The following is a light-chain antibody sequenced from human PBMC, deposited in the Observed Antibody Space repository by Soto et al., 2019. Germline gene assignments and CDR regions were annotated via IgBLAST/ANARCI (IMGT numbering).Light chain of an antibody. CDR3: QQYVSSLYT. Sequence: DIVLTQSPSTLSLSPGERVTLSCRASQSVAGSYLAWYQQKPGQAPRLLIYGTSSRATGIPDRFSGSGSGTDFTLTISGLEPEDFAVYFCQQYVSSLYTFGQGTKLEIK. J-gene: IGKJ2*01. CDR1: QSVAGSY. CDR2: GTS. V-gene: IGKV3-20*01.